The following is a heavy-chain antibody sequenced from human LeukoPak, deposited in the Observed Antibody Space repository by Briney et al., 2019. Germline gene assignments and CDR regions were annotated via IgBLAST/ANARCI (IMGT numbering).Heavy chain of an antibody. D-gene: IGHD5-18*01. CDR3: AREPYSYDWC. CDR1: GFTFSDYS. CDR2: ISSGSTYT. J-gene: IGHJ4*02. Sequence: PGGSLRLSCAASGFTFSDYSMNWVRQAPGKGLEWVSAISSGSTYTYYADSVKGRFTISRDNAKNSLYLQMNSLRADDTAVYYCAREPYSYDWCWGQGTLVTVSS. V-gene: IGHV3-21*01.